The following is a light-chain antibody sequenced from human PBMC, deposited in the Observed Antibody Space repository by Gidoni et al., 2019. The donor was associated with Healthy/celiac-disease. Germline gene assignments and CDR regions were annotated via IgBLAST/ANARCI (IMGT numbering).Light chain of an antibody. Sequence: SYELTQPPSVPVSPGQTARITCSGDALPKQYAYWYQQTPGQAPVLVIYKDSERPSGIPERFSGSSSGTTVTLTISGVQAEDEADYYCQSADSSGTWVFGGGTKLTVL. CDR3: QSADSSGTWV. J-gene: IGLJ3*02. CDR1: ALPKQY. V-gene: IGLV3-25*02. CDR2: KDS.